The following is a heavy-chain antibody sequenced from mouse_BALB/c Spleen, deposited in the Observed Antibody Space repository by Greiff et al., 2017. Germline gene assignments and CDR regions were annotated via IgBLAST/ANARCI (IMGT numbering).Heavy chain of an antibody. J-gene: IGHJ4*01. Sequence: EVKLVESGGGLVQPGGSLRLSCATSGFTFTDYYMSWVRQPPGKALEWLGFIRNKANGYTTEYSASVKGRFTISRDNSQSILYLQMNTLRAEDSATYYCARENHAMDYWGQGTSVTVSS. V-gene: IGHV7-3*02. CDR1: GFTFTDYY. CDR3: ARENHAMDY. CDR2: IRNKANGYTT.